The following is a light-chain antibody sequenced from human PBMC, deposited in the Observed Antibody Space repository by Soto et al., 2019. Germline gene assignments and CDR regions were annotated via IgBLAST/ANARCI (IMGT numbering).Light chain of an antibody. CDR1: SSDVGGYNY. V-gene: IGLV2-14*01. CDR3: QSYDMSLSGWV. J-gene: IGLJ3*02. CDR2: GNS. Sequence: QSVLTQPASVSGSPGQSITISCTGTSSDVGGYNYVSWYQQHPGKAPKLLIYGNSKRPSGVPDRISGSKSGSSASLAITGLQADDEADYYCQSYDMSLSGWVFGGGTKLTVL.